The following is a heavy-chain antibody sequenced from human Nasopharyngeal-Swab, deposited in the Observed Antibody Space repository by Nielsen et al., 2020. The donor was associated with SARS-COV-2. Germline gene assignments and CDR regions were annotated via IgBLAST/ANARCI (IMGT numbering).Heavy chain of an antibody. CDR2: INHSGST. V-gene: IGHV4-34*01. CDR1: GGSFSGYY. J-gene: IGHJ6*02. D-gene: IGHD4-17*01. Sequence: SETLSLTCAVYGGSFSGYYWSWIRQPPGKGLEWIGEINHSGSTNYNPSLKSRVTISVDTSKNQFSLKLSSVTAADTAVYYCARDHATTVTTFYFYYYYAMDVWGQGTTVTVSS. CDR3: ARDHATTVTTFYFYYYYAMDV.